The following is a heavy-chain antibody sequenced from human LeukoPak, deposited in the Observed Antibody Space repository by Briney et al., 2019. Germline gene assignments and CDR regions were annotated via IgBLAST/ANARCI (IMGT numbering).Heavy chain of an antibody. Sequence: PSETLSLTCTVSGGTISRYYWSWIRQSPGGGLEWIGYIYSSGSTNSNPSLKSRVSISVDMSKNEFSLKLNSVTAADTAVYYCARHDSAVGALFIWGQRTLVSVSS. CDR3: ARHDSAVGALFI. D-gene: IGHD1-26*01. V-gene: IGHV4-59*08. J-gene: IGHJ4*02. CDR2: IYSSGST. CDR1: GGTISRYY.